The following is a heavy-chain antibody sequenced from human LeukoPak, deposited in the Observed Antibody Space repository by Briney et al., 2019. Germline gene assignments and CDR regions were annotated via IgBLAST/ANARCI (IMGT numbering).Heavy chain of an antibody. Sequence: GGSLRLSCAASGFTFRSYAMSWVRQAPGKGPEWVSAICGDGTNKYYPDSLKGRFTIFRDNYKSTVFLQMNSLRDEDTAVYYCAKEGEGYSYNPKTSPPTGGQGTIVTVSS. CDR3: AKEGEGYSYNPKTSPPT. CDR1: GFTFRSYA. D-gene: IGHD5-18*01. CDR2: ICGDGTNK. V-gene: IGHV3-23*01. J-gene: IGHJ4*02.